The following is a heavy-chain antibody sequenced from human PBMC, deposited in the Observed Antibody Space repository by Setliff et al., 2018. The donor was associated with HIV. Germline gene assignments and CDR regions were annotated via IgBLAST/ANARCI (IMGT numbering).Heavy chain of an antibody. D-gene: IGHD3-22*01. CDR2: MNPNSGNR. Sequence: ASVKVSCKTSGYTFTSYDINWVRQATGQGLEGMGWMNPNSGNRGYAQKFQGRVTISRNTSISTAYMELSGLRSEDTAVYYCARGRGRYYDSRSYLDYWGQGTLVTVSS. J-gene: IGHJ4*02. CDR1: GYTFTSYD. CDR3: ARGRGRYYDSRSYLDY. V-gene: IGHV1-8*03.